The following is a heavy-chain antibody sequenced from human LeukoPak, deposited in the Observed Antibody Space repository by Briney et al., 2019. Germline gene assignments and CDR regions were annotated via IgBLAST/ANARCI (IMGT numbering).Heavy chain of an antibody. J-gene: IGHJ4*02. CDR1: GFTFSSYG. Sequence: PGGSLRLSCAASGFTFSSYGMHWVRQAPGKGLEWVAVISYDGSNKYYADSVKGRFTISRDNSKNTLYLQMNSLRAEDTAVYYCAKDTDLAYWGQGTLVTVSS. V-gene: IGHV3-30*18. D-gene: IGHD2-8*02. CDR2: ISYDGSNK. CDR3: AKDTDLAY.